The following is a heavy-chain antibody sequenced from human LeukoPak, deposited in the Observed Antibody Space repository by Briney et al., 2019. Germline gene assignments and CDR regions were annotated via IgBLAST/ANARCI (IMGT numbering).Heavy chain of an antibody. CDR1: GYTFTDYY. Sequence: ASVKVSCKASGYTFTDYYIHLVRQAPGQGLEWRGWTNPSSDDRNYAHDFQVRVTMTRATSIPTAYLELNSLKYDATAVYYCTRGGHTSTADFYFDYWGQGTLVTVSS. V-gene: IGHV1-2*07. CDR2: TNPSSDDR. J-gene: IGHJ4*02. D-gene: IGHD1-26*01. CDR3: TRGGHTSTADFYFDY.